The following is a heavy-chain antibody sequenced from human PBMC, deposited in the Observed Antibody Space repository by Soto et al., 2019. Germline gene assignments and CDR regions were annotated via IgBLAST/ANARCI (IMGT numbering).Heavy chain of an antibody. J-gene: IGHJ4*02. Sequence: QVQLVQSGAEVKKPGSSVKVSCKASGGTFSSYAISWVRQAPGQGLEWMGGIIPIFGTANYAQKFQGRVTITADESTSTGCMELSSLRSEDTAVYCCARYSYGYSYFDYWGQGTLVTVSS. CDR3: ARYSYGYSYFDY. V-gene: IGHV1-69*12. CDR2: IIPIFGTA. D-gene: IGHD5-18*01. CDR1: GGTFSSYA.